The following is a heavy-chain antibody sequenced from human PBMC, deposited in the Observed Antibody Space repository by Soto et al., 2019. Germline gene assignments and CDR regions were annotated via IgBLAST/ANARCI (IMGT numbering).Heavy chain of an antibody. CDR2: TYYRSKWYN. V-gene: IGHV6-1*01. J-gene: IGHJ6*02. CDR1: GDSVSSNSAA. CDR3: ARDRAAAGTVEVPYYGMDV. D-gene: IGHD6-13*01. Sequence: SQTLSLTCAISGDSVSSNSAAWNWIRQSPSRGLEWLGRTYYRSKWYNDYAVSVKSRITINPDTSKNQFSLQLNSVTPEDTAVYYCARDRAAAGTVEVPYYGMDVWGQGTTVTVSS.